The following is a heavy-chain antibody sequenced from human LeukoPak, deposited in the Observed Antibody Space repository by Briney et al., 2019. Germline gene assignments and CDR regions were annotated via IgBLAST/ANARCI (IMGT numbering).Heavy chain of an antibody. V-gene: IGHV4-39*01. D-gene: IGHD6-13*01. CDR2: IYYSGST. CDR1: GGSISSSSYY. Sequence: SETLSLTCTVSGGSISSSSYYWGWIRQPPGKGLEWIGSIYYSGSTYYNPSLKSRVTISVDTSKNQFSLKLSSVTAADTAVYYCARPFGSLRGSSYYVDVWGKGTTVTVSS. CDR3: ARPFGSLRGSSYYVDV. J-gene: IGHJ6*03.